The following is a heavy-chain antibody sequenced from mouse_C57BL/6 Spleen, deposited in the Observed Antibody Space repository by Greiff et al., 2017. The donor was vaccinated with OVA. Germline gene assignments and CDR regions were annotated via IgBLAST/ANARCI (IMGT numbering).Heavy chain of an antibody. J-gene: IGHJ2*01. CDR3: AREGLGEFDY. CDR1: GYTFTDYY. D-gene: IGHD2-2*01. CDR2: IYPGSGNT. Sequence: QMQLKQPGAELVKPGASVKLSCKASGYTFTDYYINWVKQRPGQGLEWIARIYPGSGNTYYNEKFKGKATLTAEKSSSTAYMQLSSLTSEDSAVYFCAREGLGEFDYWGQGTTLTVSS. V-gene: IGHV1-76*01.